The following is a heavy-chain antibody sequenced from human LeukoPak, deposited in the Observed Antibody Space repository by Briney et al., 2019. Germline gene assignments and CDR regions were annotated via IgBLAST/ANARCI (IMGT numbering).Heavy chain of an antibody. D-gene: IGHD2-2*02. CDR1: GYSFINYW. V-gene: IGHV5-51*01. CDR3: ARHTRAIPSPFDY. J-gene: IGHJ4*02. Sequence: GESLKISCKGSGYSFINYWIGWVRQMPGKGLEWMGIIYPGDSGTRYSPSFQGQVTISADKSISTAYLQWSSLKASDTAMYYCARHTRAIPSPFDYWGQGTLVTVSS. CDR2: IYPGDSGT.